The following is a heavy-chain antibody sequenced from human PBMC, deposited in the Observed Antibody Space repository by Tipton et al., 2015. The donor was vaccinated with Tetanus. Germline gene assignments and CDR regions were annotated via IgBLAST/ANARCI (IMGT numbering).Heavy chain of an antibody. CDR1: GITINGYW. CDR3: ARDPHTIRTGNHRGFDY. D-gene: IGHD3-10*01. CDR2: IKQDGNEK. J-gene: IGHJ4*02. Sequence: SLRLSCAASGITINGYWMIWVRQAPGKGLEWVANIKQDGNEKYHVDSVKGRFTISRDNGKNLLYLQMNSLRVEDTAVYYCARDPHTIRTGNHRGFDYWGQGTKVTVSS. V-gene: IGHV3-7*03.